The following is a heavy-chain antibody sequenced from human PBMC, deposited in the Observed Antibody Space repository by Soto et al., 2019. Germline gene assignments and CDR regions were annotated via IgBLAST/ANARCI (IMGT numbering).Heavy chain of an antibody. CDR1: GFTFSDYY. J-gene: IGHJ6*02. V-gene: IGHV3-11*05. CDR2: ITGSSDYT. Sequence: QVQLVESGGGLVRPGGSLRLSCAASGFTFSDYYMTWIRQAPGKGLEWVSHITGSSDYTNYADSVKGRFTISRDNVKNSLYLQMNSLRAEDTAVYYCARGYYYGMDVWGQGTTVTVSS. CDR3: ARGYYYGMDV.